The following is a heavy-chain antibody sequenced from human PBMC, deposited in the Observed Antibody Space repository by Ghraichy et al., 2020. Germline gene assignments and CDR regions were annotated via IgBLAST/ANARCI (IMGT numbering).Heavy chain of an antibody. Sequence: GGSLRLSCAASGFTFSSYSMNWVRQAPGKGLEWVSSISSSSSYIYYADSVKGRFTISRDNAKNSLYLQMNSLRAEDTAVYYCARGTKQQLVPVNYYYYMDVWGKGTTVTVSS. V-gene: IGHV3-21*01. CDR1: GFTFSSYS. J-gene: IGHJ6*03. CDR2: ISSSSSYI. CDR3: ARGTKQQLVPVNYYYYMDV. D-gene: IGHD6-13*01.